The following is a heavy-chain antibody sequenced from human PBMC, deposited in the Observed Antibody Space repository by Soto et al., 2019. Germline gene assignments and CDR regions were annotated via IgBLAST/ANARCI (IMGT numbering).Heavy chain of an antibody. J-gene: IGHJ6*02. CDR1: GFTFSSYS. D-gene: IGHD2-2*02. CDR2: ISSSSSYI. CDR3: ARDGPAAIEAGDYYYGMHV. Sequence: EVQLVESGGGLVKPGGSLRLSCAASGFTFSSYSMNWVRQAPGKGLEWVSSISSSSSYIYYADSVKGRFTISRDNAKNSLYLQMNSLRAEDTAVYYCARDGPAAIEAGDYYYGMHVWGQGPTVTVSS. V-gene: IGHV3-21*01.